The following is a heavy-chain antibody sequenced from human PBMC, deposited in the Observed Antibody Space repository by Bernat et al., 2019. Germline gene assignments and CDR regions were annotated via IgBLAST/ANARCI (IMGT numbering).Heavy chain of an antibody. CDR3: TRDWLVTMARDYYYYYMDV. V-gene: IGHV3-49*04. CDR1: GFTFGDYA. CDR2: IRSKAYGGTT. J-gene: IGHJ6*03. Sequence: EVQLVESGGGLVQPGRSLRLSCTASGFTFGDYAMSWVRQAPGKGLEWVGFIRSKAYGGTTEYAASVKGRFTISRDDSKSIAYLQMNSLKTEDTAVYYRTRDWLVTMARDYYYYYMDVWGKGTTVTVSS. D-gene: IGHD3-10*01.